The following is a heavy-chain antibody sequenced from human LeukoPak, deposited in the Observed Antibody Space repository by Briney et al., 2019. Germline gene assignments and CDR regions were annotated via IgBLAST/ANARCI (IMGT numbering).Heavy chain of an antibody. J-gene: IGHJ4*01. CDR1: GASIDSHSW. V-gene: IGHV4/OR15-8*01. CDR2: VCHSGSA. Sequence: SETLSLTCAVSGASIDSHSWWSWVRQPPGKGLEWIGEVCHSGSANYKPSLKSRVTISVDTSRNHFSLKLTSVTAADTAVYYCAYNRNFALDNWGQGTLDTVSS. CDR3: AYNRNFALDN. D-gene: IGHD1-14*01.